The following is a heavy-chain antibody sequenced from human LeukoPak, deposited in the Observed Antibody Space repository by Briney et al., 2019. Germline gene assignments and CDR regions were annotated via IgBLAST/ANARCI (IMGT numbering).Heavy chain of an antibody. CDR3: ARGEGQPEDYYYGYMDV. J-gene: IGHJ6*03. Sequence: QTLSLTCAISGDSVSTNSAAWNWIMQSPSRSLEWLGGTYYRSKWYNDYAVSVRSRIIINPDTSKNQFSLQLNSVTPEDTAVYYCARGEGQPEDYYYGYMDVWGKGTTVTVSS. CDR2: TYYRSKWYN. CDR1: GDSVSTNSAA. V-gene: IGHV6-1*01. D-gene: IGHD6-13*01.